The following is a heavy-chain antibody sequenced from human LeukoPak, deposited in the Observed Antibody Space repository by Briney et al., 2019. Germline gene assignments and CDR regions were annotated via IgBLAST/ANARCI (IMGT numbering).Heavy chain of an antibody. J-gene: IGHJ4*02. D-gene: IGHD6-19*01. CDR1: GYSFTSYW. CDR3: ARRDSCGWGSFDY. Sequence: GASLKISCKGSGYSFTSYWIGCVRQMPRKGLEWMGIIYPGDSDTRNSPSFQGQVTISVDKSISTAYLQWSSLKASDTAMYYCARRDSCGWGSFDYWGQGTLVTVSS. CDR2: IYPGDSDT. V-gene: IGHV5-51*01.